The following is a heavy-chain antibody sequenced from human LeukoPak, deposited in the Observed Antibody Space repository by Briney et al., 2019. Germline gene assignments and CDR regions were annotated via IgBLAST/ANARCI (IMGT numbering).Heavy chain of an antibody. CDR1: GGSISSGGYY. D-gene: IGHD6-19*01. Sequence: SETLSLTCTVSGGSISSGGYYWSWIRQHPGKGLEWIGYIYYSGSTYYNPSLKSRVTISVDTSKNQFSLKLNSVTAADTAVYYCARDLRAGKEYFQHWGQGTLVTVSS. CDR3: ARDLRAGKEYFQH. CDR2: IYYSGST. J-gene: IGHJ1*01. V-gene: IGHV4-31*03.